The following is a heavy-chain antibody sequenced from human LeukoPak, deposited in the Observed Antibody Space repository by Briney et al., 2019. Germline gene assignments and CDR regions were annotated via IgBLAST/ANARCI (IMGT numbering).Heavy chain of an antibody. Sequence: SETLSLTCTVSGGSISSYYWSWIRQPPGKGLEWIGYIYYSGSTNYNPSLKSRGTISVDTSKNQFSLKLSSVTAADTAVYYCARRDGYISAIDYWGQGTLVTVSS. J-gene: IGHJ4*02. CDR2: IYYSGST. CDR1: GGSISSYY. D-gene: IGHD5-24*01. CDR3: ARRDGYISAIDY. V-gene: IGHV4-59*01.